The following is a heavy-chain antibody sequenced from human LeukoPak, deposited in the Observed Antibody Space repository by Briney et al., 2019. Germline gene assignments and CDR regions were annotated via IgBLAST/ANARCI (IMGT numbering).Heavy chain of an antibody. CDR2: IWYDGNNK. Sequence: PGRSLRLSCAASGFTFSSFGMHWVRQAPGKGLEWVADIWYDGNNKYYADSVKGRFTISRDNSKNTLYLQVNSLRAEDTAVYYCANSPKYYYYMDAWGKGTTVTVSS. J-gene: IGHJ6*03. D-gene: IGHD2/OR15-2a*01. V-gene: IGHV3-33*06. CDR3: ANSPKYYYYMDA. CDR1: GFTFSSFG.